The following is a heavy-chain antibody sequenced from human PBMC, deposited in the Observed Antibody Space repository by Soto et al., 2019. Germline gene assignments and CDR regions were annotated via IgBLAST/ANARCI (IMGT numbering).Heavy chain of an antibody. J-gene: IGHJ5*02. CDR1: GYTFSTHG. CDR3: AKGVYDYTS. CDR2: ISAFNGHS. Sequence: QIQLVQSGAEVKRPGASVKVSCKVSGYTFSTHGITWVRQAPGQGLELMGWISAFNGHSKYAQKFQGRVTMTTDTSTATAYTELRSLRSDDTAVYYCAKGVYDYTSWGQGTLVTVSS. V-gene: IGHV1-18*01. D-gene: IGHD4-4*01.